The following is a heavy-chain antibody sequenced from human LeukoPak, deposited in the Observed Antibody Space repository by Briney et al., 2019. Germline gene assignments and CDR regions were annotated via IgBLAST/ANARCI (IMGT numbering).Heavy chain of an antibody. D-gene: IGHD3-16*01. CDR1: GGSSSGYY. CDR2: INHSGST. J-gene: IGHJ4*02. V-gene: IGHV4-34*01. Sequence: SETLSLTCAVYGGSSSGYYWSWIRQPPGKGLEWIGEINHSGSTNYNPSLKSRVTISADTSKNHFSLKLNSVTTADTAVYYCTRGAGWLIDYWGQGILVTVSS. CDR3: TRGAGWLIDY.